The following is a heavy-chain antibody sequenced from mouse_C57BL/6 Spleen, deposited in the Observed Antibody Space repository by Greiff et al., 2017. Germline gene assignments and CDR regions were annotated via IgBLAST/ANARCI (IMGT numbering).Heavy chain of an antibody. CDR3: DKNSYSNYVKAMDY. Sequence: VQLQQSGPGLVQPSQSLSITCTVSGFSLTSYGVHWVRQSPGKGLEWLGVIWRGGSTDYNAAFMSRLSITKDNSKSQVFFKMNSLQADDTTIYYCDKNSYSNYVKAMDYWGQGTSVTVSS. J-gene: IGHJ4*01. CDR1: GFSLTSYG. D-gene: IGHD2-5*01. CDR2: IWRGGST. V-gene: IGHV2-5*01.